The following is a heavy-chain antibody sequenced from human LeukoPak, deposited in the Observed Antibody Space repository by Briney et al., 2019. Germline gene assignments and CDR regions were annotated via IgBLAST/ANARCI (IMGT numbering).Heavy chain of an antibody. CDR2: IYSGGST. V-gene: IGHV4-59*01. CDR3: ARSPLIPSGWLGFDY. Sequence: SETLSLTCTVSGDSISNYYWSWIRQSPGTGLEWIGYIYSGGSTNYNPSLESRVTISIDTSKNQFSLKLRSVSAADTAVYYCARSPLIPSGWLGFDYWGQGTLVTVSS. J-gene: IGHJ4*02. D-gene: IGHD6-19*01. CDR1: GDSISNYY.